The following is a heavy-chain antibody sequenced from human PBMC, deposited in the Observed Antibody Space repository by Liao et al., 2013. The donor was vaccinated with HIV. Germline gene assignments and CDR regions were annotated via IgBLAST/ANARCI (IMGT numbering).Heavy chain of an antibody. V-gene: IGHV4-34*02. CDR3: ATSLATPSTPRDDY. CDR2: INHSGSS. D-gene: IGHD2-15*01. Sequence: QVQLEQWGAGLVKPSETLSLTCAVYGGSFSGYYWSWIRQPPGKGLEWIGEINHSGSSNFNPSVKSRVFISVDTSKNQFSLKVTSVTAADTAVYYCATSLATPSTPRDDYWGQGTLVAVSS. CDR1: GGSFSGYY. J-gene: IGHJ4*02.